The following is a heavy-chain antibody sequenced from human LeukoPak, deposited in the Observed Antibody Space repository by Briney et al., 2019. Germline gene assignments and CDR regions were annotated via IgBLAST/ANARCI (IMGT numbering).Heavy chain of an antibody. Sequence: ASVKVSCKASGYTFTSYYMHWVRQAPGQGLEWMGIINPSGGSTSYAQKFQGRVTMTRDTSTSTVYMELSSLRSEDTAVYYCARESAPATRYCYYYYGMDVWGQGTTVTVSS. V-gene: IGHV1-46*01. CDR2: INPSGGST. CDR3: ARESAPATRYCYYYYGMDV. J-gene: IGHJ6*02. D-gene: IGHD2-15*01. CDR1: GYTFTSYY.